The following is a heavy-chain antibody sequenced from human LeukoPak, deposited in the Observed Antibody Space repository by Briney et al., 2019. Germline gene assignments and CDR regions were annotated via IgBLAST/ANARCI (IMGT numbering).Heavy chain of an antibody. Sequence: GGSLRLSCAASGLTFSDYYMSWIRQAPGKGLERVSYISSSGSTTHYADSVKGRFTISRDNAKNSLYLQMNSLRAEDTAVYYCARMYGIGELFNWFDPWGQGTLVTVSS. CDR1: GLTFSDYY. V-gene: IGHV3-11*01. D-gene: IGHD3-10*01. J-gene: IGHJ5*02. CDR3: ARMYGIGELFNWFDP. CDR2: ISSSGSTT.